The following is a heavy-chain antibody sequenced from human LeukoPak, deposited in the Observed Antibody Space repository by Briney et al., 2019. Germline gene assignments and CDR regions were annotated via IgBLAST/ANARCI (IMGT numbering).Heavy chain of an antibody. CDR3: TTVSSMVRV. D-gene: IGHD3-10*01. Sequence: GGSLRLSCAASGFTVSAYYMSWVRQAPGKGLEWVGRIKSKTDGGTTDYAAPVKGRFTISRDDSKNTLYLQMNSLKTEDAAVYYCTTVSSMVRVWGQGTLVTVSS. CDR2: IKSKTDGGTT. J-gene: IGHJ4*02. CDR1: GFTVSAYY. V-gene: IGHV3-15*01.